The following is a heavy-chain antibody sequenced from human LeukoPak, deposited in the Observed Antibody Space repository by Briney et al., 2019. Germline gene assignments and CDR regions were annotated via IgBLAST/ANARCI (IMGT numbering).Heavy chain of an antibody. V-gene: IGHV3-74*01. CDR3: ARWRYDSRGRLDY. CDR2: INNDGSST. J-gene: IGHJ4*02. CDR1: GFTFSNYW. D-gene: IGHD3-22*01. Sequence: GGSLRLSCAASGFTFSNYWMHWVRQAPGKGLVWVSRINNDGSSTNYADSVKGRFTISRDNAKNTLYLQMNSLRADDTAVYYCARWRYDSRGRLDYWGQGTLVTVSS.